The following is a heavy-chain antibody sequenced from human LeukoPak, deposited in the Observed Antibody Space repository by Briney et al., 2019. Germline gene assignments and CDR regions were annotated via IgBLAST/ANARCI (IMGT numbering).Heavy chain of an antibody. J-gene: IGHJ6*03. Sequence: GGSLRLSCAASEFSFNTYSMNWLRQAPGKGLEWVSSISSSSSYIDYADSVKGRFTISRDNSKNTLYLQMNSLRAEDTAVYYCAKETRGYSGPLLYYYYYYMDVWGKGTTVTVSS. CDR1: EFSFNTYS. CDR2: ISSSSSYI. V-gene: IGHV3-21*01. CDR3: AKETRGYSGPLLYYYYYYMDV. D-gene: IGHD5-12*01.